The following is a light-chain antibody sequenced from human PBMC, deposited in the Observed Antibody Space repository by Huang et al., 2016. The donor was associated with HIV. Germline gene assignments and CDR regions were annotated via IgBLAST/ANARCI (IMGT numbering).Light chain of an antibody. CDR1: QDITDY. V-gene: IGKV1-33*01. CDR3: QQYKTVPIT. Sequence: DIQMTQSPSSLPALIGDTITITCQASQDITDYLNWYRQKSGEAPKHLIHTASNLETGVPSRFRGSGSGTHFTFTITSLQPEDIGTYYCQQYKTVPITFGQGTRLEIK. J-gene: IGKJ5*01. CDR2: TAS.